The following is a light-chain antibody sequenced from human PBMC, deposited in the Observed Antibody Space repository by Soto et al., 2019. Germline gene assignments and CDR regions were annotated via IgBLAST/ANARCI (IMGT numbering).Light chain of an antibody. CDR1: ENVRTF. CDR2: GAS. V-gene: IGKV3-11*01. Sequence: VLTQSPATLSLSPGERAILSCRASENVRTFVDWYQQKPGQAPRLLIYGASNRATDIPARFSGSGSGTDFTLTISNLEPEDFAVYYCQQHSHWPPWTFGQGTRVEIQ. J-gene: IGKJ1*01. CDR3: QQHSHWPPWT.